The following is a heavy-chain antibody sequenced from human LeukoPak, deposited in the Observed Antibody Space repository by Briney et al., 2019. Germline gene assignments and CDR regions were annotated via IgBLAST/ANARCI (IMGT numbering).Heavy chain of an antibody. D-gene: IGHD1-26*01. CDR2: IIPISGTA. Sequence: GASVKVSCKASGGTFSSYAISWVRQAPGQGLEWMGGIIPISGTANYAQKFQGRVTITADESTSTAYMELSSLRSEDTAVYYCARDQDSGSYYSGWGQGTLVTVSS. V-gene: IGHV1-69*13. CDR3: ARDQDSGSYYSG. J-gene: IGHJ4*02. CDR1: GGTFSSYA.